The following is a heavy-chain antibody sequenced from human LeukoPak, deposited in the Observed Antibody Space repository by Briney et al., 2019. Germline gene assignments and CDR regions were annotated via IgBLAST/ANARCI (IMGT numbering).Heavy chain of an antibody. V-gene: IGHV4-34*01. J-gene: IGHJ5*02. CDR1: GGSLSGYY. CDR3: ATTAAGTGDWFDP. CDR2: INHSGCT. Sequence: PSETLSLTCAVYGGSLSGYYWSWIRQPPGKGLEWIGEINHSGCTNYNPSLKSRVTISVDTSKNQFSLKLSSVTAADTAVYYCATTAAGTGDWFDPWGQGTLATVSS. D-gene: IGHD6-13*01.